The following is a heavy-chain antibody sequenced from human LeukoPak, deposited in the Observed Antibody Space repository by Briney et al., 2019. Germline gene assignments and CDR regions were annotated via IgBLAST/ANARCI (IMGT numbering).Heavy chain of an antibody. D-gene: IGHD3-10*01. CDR2: IWYDGSNK. J-gene: IGHJ4*02. CDR1: GFTFSNYG. CDR3: AGSYYNVFDY. V-gene: IGHV3-33*01. Sequence: GRSLRLSCAASGFTFSNYGMHWVRQAPGKGLEWVALIWYDGSNKYYADSVKGRFTISRDKSKNTLYLQLNSLRAEDTAVYYCAGSYYNVFDYGAQGPLVTVSS.